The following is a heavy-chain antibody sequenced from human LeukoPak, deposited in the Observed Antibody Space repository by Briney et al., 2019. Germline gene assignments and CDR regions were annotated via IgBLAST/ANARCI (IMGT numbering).Heavy chain of an antibody. Sequence: ASVKVSCKASGYTFTSYYMHWVRQAPGQGLEWMGMIYPSGGSTSYAQKFRGRVTMTRDTSTSIVYMKMRSLRSEDTAVSYCARLYDISNSWFDPWGQGTLVSVSS. J-gene: IGHJ5*02. CDR2: IYPSGGST. CDR1: GYTFTSYY. CDR3: ARLYDISNSWFDP. V-gene: IGHV1-46*03. D-gene: IGHD3-9*01.